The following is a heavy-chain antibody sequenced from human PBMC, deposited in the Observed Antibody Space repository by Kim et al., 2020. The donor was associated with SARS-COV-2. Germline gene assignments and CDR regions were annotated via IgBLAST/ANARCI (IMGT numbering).Heavy chain of an antibody. J-gene: IGHJ3*02. Sequence: GGSLRLSCAASGLIFSNYAMSWVRQAPGKGLEWVSAIGGSGSRTYYADSVKGRFTISRDNSKNTLYLQMNSLRAEDTAVYYCAKWVYCTGGSCYSYAFDIWGQGTVVTVSS. D-gene: IGHD2-15*01. CDR1: GLIFSNYA. CDR3: AKWVYCTGGSCYSYAFDI. CDR2: IGGSGSRT. V-gene: IGHV3-23*01.